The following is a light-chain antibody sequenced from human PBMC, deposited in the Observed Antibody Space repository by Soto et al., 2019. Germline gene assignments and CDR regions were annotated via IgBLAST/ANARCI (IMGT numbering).Light chain of an antibody. V-gene: IGLV4-69*01. CDR2: LNSDGSH. Sequence: QPVLTQSPSASASLGASVKLTCTLSSGHSSHAIAWHQQQPEKGPRYLMKLNSDGSHSKGDGIPDRFSGSTSGAERYLTISSLQSEDEADYYCQTWASGIRVFGGGTKLTVL. J-gene: IGLJ3*02. CDR1: SGHSSHA. CDR3: QTWASGIRV.